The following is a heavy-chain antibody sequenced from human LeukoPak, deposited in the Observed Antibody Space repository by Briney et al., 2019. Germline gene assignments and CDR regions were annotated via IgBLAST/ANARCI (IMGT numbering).Heavy chain of an antibody. D-gene: IGHD4-11*01. CDR2: INHSGST. CDR3: ARGVTSSLYYYVMDV. V-gene: IGHV4-34*01. Sequence: SETLSLTCAVYGGSFSGYYWSWIRQPPGKGLEWIGEINHSGSTNYNPSLKSRVTISVDTSKNQFSLKLSSVTAADTAVYYCARGVTSSLYYYVMDVWGQGTTVTVSS. CDR1: GGSFSGYY. J-gene: IGHJ6*02.